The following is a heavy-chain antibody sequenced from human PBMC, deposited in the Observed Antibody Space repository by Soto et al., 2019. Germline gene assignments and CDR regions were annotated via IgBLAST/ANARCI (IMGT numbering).Heavy chain of an antibody. CDR3: ATTSFSSSWQRGYNWFDP. CDR2: FDPEDGET. Sequence: ASVKVSCRVSGYTLTELSMHWVRQAPGKGLEWMGGFDPEDGETIYAQKFQGRVTMTEDTSTDTAYMELSSLRSEDTAVYYCATTSFSSSWQRGYNWFDPWGQGTLVTVSS. CDR1: GYTLTELS. D-gene: IGHD6-13*01. J-gene: IGHJ5*02. V-gene: IGHV1-24*01.